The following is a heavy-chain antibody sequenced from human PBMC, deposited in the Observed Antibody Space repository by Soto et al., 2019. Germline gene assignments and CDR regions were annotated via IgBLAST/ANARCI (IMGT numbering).Heavy chain of an antibody. V-gene: IGHV4-31*03. Sequence: SETLSLTCTVSGGSISSGGYYWSWIRQHPGKGLEWIGYIYYSGSTYYNPSLKSRVTISVDTSKNQFSLKLSSVTAADTAVYYCARDGGASIVVVPAAKDDAFDIWGQGTMVTVSS. CDR2: IYYSGST. CDR1: GGSISSGGYY. J-gene: IGHJ3*02. D-gene: IGHD2-2*01. CDR3: ARDGGASIVVVPAAKDDAFDI.